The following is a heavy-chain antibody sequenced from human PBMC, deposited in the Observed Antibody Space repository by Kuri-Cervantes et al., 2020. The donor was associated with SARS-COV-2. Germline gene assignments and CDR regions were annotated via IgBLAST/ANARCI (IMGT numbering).Heavy chain of an antibody. J-gene: IGHJ6*02. D-gene: IGHD3-9*01. V-gene: IGHV4-38-2*01. Sequence: SETLSLTCAVSGYSISSGYYWGWIRQPPGKGLEWIGEINHSGSTNYNPSLKGRVTISVDTSKNQFSLKLSSVTAADTAVYYCARRWRYFDWLSDHCYYYGMDVWGQGTTVTVSS. CDR3: ARRWRYFDWLSDHCYYYGMDV. CDR1: GYSISSGYY. CDR2: INHSGST.